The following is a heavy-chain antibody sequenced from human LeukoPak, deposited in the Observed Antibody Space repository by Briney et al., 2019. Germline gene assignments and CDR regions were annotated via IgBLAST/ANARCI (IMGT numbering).Heavy chain of an antibody. Sequence: SGTLSLTCAVSGGSISSSNWWSWVRQPPGKGLEWIGYMYHSGSTYYNPSLRSRVTISVDKSKNQFSLKLSSVTDADTAVYYCASFLVDTAMVDYWGQGTLVTVSS. CDR2: MYHSGST. CDR3: ASFLVDTAMVDY. J-gene: IGHJ4*02. D-gene: IGHD5-18*01. V-gene: IGHV4-4*02. CDR1: GGSISSSNW.